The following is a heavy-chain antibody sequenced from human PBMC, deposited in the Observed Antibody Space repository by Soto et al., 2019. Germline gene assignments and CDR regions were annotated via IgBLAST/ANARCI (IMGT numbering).Heavy chain of an antibody. CDR3: ARGPQLWLPPSDY. CDR2: INPDTGDT. V-gene: IGHV1-2*02. D-gene: IGHD3-10*01. Sequence: GXSVKVSCKTSGFTFTGYYIHWVRQAPGQGLEWMGWINPDTGDTKYAQRFQGRVALTSETSINTAYMDLSRLRPDDTAVFYCARGPQLWLPPSDYWGQGTLVTASS. J-gene: IGHJ4*02. CDR1: GFTFTGYY.